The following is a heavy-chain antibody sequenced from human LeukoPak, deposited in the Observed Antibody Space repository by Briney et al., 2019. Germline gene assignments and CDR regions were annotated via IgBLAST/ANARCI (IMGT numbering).Heavy chain of an antibody. J-gene: IGHJ6*03. CDR2: ISGSGDST. V-gene: IGHV3-23*01. CDR3: AKDSKIVGPTFRSYHYMDV. Sequence: GGSLRLSCAASGFTFSNYAMRWVRQAPGKGLEWVSGISGSGDSTYYADSVKGRFTISRDNSKNTLYLQMNSLRAEDTAVYYCAKDSKIVGPTFRSYHYMDVWGKGTTVTVSS. D-gene: IGHD1-26*01. CDR1: GFTFSNYA.